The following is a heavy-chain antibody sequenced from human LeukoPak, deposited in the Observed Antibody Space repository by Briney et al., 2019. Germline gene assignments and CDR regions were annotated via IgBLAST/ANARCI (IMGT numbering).Heavy chain of an antibody. Sequence: GGSLRLSCAASGFNFEDYAMHWVRQVPGKGLEWVAGISGNNGSIGYADSVKGRFTISRNNARDFLDLQMNSLRAEDTALYCCAKSFYYDSSGFIANGVFDVWGQGTMVTVSS. CDR2: ISGNNGSI. J-gene: IGHJ3*01. V-gene: IGHV3-9*01. D-gene: IGHD3-22*01. CDR3: AKSFYYDSSGFIANGVFDV. CDR1: GFNFEDYA.